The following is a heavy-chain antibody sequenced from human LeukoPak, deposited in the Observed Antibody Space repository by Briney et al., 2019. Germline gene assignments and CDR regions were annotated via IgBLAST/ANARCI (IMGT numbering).Heavy chain of an antibody. V-gene: IGHV4-59*01. CDR2: MYYSGRS. J-gene: IGHJ4*02. D-gene: IGHD2-8*02. CDR3: ARVRGGTGGYYSLDY. Sequence: SETLSLTCTVSGGSISGYYWSWIRQPPGNGLEWIGYMYYSGRSNYNPSLKSRGTISVDTSKNQFSLKLSSVTAADTAVYYCARVRGGTGGYYSLDYWGQGTLVTVSS. CDR1: GGSISGYY.